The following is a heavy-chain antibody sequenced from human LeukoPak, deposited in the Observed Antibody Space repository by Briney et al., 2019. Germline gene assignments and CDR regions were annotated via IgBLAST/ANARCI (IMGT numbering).Heavy chain of an antibody. CDR2: IIPIFGTA. Sequence: SVKVSCKASGGTFSSYAISWVRQAPGQGLEWMGGIIPIFGTANYAQKFQGRVTITADESTSTAYMELSSLRSEDTAVYYCARDGKSEDYDFWSGYSLDWFDPWGQGTLVTVSS. CDR1: GGTFSSYA. CDR3: ARDGKSEDYDFWSGYSLDWFDP. D-gene: IGHD3-3*01. J-gene: IGHJ5*02. V-gene: IGHV1-69*13.